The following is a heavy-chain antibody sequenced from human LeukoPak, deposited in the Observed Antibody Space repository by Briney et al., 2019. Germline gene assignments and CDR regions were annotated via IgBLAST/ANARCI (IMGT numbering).Heavy chain of an antibody. V-gene: IGHV1-8*01. CDR1: GYTFTSYD. Sequence: ASVKVSCKASGYTFTSYDINWVRQATGQGLEWMGWMNPNSGNTGYAQKFQGRVTMTRDTSISTAYMELSRLRSDDTAVYYCARAMVRGVIINTYYYGMDVWGQGTTVTVSS. D-gene: IGHD3-10*01. CDR3: ARAMVRGVIINTYYYGMDV. J-gene: IGHJ6*02. CDR2: MNPNSGNT.